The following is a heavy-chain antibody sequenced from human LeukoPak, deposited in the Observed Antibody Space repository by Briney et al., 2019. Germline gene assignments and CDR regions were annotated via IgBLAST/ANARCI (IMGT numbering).Heavy chain of an antibody. Sequence: GGSLRLSRAASGVTFSDAWMSWVRQAPGKGLEWVGRIKSTPAGAPTAYAAPVKGRSTISRAAPKNTLYLQTHSLKNEATPVYYCTTGGSGWMGFNYWGEGTLVTLSS. CDR3: TTGGSGWMGFNY. J-gene: IGHJ4*02. CDR1: GVTFSDAW. V-gene: IGHV3-15*01. CDR2: IKSTPAGAPT. D-gene: IGHD6-19*01.